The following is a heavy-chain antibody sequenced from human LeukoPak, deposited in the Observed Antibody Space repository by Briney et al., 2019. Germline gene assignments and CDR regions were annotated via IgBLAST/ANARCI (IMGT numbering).Heavy chain of an antibody. V-gene: IGHV3-23*01. Sequence: PGGSLRLSCAASGFTFSSYAMTWVRQAPGEGLEWASAISGSGAYTQYADSVKGRFTISRDNSKNALFLQMNSLRAEDTAVYYCARPFRQFDSSSSYYSFDFWGRGTVVTVSS. J-gene: IGHJ4*02. CDR3: ARPFRQFDSSSSYYSFDF. CDR1: GFTFSSYA. CDR2: ISGSGAYT. D-gene: IGHD3-22*01.